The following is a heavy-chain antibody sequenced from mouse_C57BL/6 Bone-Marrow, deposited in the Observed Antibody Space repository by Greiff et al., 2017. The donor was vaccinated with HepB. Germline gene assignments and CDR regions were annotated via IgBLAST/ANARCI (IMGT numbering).Heavy chain of an antibody. CDR1: GYAFSSYW. V-gene: IGHV1-80*01. J-gene: IGHJ4*01. CDR3: ARGGSSGYFYAMDY. CDR2: IYPGDGDT. Sequence: QVQLKESGAELVKPGASVKISCKASGYAFSSYWMNWVKQRPGKGLEWIGQIYPGDGDTNYNGKFKGKATLTADKSSSTAYMQLSSLTSEDSAVYFCARGGSSGYFYAMDYWGQGTSVTVSS. D-gene: IGHD3-2*02.